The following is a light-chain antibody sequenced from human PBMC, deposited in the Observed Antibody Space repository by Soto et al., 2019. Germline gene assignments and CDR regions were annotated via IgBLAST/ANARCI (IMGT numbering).Light chain of an antibody. J-gene: IGKJ4*01. CDR2: AAS. V-gene: IGKV1-9*01. Sequence: DIQLTQSPSFLSASVGDRVTITCRASQGISSYFAWYQQKPVKAPKLLIYAASTLQSGVPSRFSGSGSGTEFTLTISSLQPEDFATYYCQQLNTYPLTFGGGTKVEIK. CDR3: QQLNTYPLT. CDR1: QGISSY.